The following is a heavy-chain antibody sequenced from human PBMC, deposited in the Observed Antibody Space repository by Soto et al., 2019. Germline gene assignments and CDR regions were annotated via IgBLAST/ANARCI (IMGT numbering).Heavy chain of an antibody. CDR3: ARGRIAAAGYYYYGMGV. J-gene: IGHJ6*02. Sequence: GGSLRLSCAASGFTVSSNYMSWVRQAPGKGLEWVSVIYSGGSTYYADSVKGRFTISRDNSKNTLYLQMNSLRAEDTAVYYCARGRIAAAGYYYYGMGVWGQGTTVTVSS. CDR2: IYSGGST. CDR1: GFTVSSNY. D-gene: IGHD6-13*01. V-gene: IGHV3-53*01.